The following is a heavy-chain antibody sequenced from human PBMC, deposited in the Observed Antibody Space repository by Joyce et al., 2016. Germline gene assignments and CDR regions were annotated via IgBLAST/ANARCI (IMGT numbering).Heavy chain of an antibody. V-gene: IGHV3-30*03. CDR1: GLTISNYG. D-gene: IGHD6-25*01. CDR3: ARILTATYSSGWFLDY. J-gene: IGHJ4*02. Sequence: QVQLVESGGAVVQPGRSLRVSCAASGLTISNYGVHWVRQAPGKGGEWVAVISYDGIYKYYADSVKGRCTISRDNSKNTVFLEMNSLRTEDTAVYYCARILTATYSSGWFLDYWGQGTLVTVSS. CDR2: ISYDGIYK.